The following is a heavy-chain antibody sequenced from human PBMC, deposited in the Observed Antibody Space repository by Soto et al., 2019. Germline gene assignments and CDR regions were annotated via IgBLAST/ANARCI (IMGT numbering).Heavy chain of an antibody. CDR2: IYDSGSS. V-gene: IGHV4-30-4*01. CDR1: GASISSGDYF. J-gene: IGHJ4*02. CDR3: AREKGYISGPKNFDY. Sequence: SETLSLTCTVSGASISSGDYFWSWIRQSPGKGLDWIGYIYDSGSSYYNPSLKSRVTMSVDTSKNQFSLKLRSVTAADTAVYYCAREKGYISGPKNFDYWGQGTLVTVSS. D-gene: IGHD5-12*01.